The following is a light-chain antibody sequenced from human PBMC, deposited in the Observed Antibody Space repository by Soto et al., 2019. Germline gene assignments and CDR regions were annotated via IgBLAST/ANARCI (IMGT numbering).Light chain of an antibody. CDR3: GSHTDSSSPV. Sequence: QSVLIQPASVSGSPGQSITISCTGTSSDVGGYNYVSWYQQHPGKAPKVIIYEVNHRPSGVSSRFSGSKSGNTASLNISGLLPEDEGDYYCGSHTDSSSPVFGGGTKLTVL. CDR1: SSDVGGYNY. V-gene: IGLV2-14*03. J-gene: IGLJ2*01. CDR2: EVN.